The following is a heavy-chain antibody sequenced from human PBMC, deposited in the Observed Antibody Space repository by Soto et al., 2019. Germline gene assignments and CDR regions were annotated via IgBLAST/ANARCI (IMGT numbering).Heavy chain of an antibody. CDR2: IYYSGST. Sequence: SETLSLTCTVSGGSISSYYWSWIRQPPGKGLEWIGFIYYSGSTNYNPSLESRVTISVDTSKSQFSQQLSSVTAADTAVYYCATAPYSSGWYFDYWGQGTLVTVSS. J-gene: IGHJ4*02. D-gene: IGHD6-19*01. CDR3: ATAPYSSGWYFDY. CDR1: GGSISSYY. V-gene: IGHV4-59*01.